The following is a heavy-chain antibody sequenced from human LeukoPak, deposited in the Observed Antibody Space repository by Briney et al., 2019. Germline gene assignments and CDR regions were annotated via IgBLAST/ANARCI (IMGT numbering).Heavy chain of an antibody. CDR3: ARDSEWLVRAGDY. Sequence: ASVKVSCKASGYTFVDFDINWVRQVAGQGLEWMGWINTNTGNPTYAQGFTGRFVFSLDTSVSTAYLQISSLKAEDTAVYYCARDSEWLVRAGDYWGQGTLVTVSS. D-gene: IGHD6-19*01. CDR1: GYTFVDFD. J-gene: IGHJ4*02. V-gene: IGHV7-4-1*02. CDR2: INTNTGNP.